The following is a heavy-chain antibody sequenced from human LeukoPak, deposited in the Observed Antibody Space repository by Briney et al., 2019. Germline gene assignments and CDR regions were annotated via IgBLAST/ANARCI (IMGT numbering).Heavy chain of an antibody. D-gene: IGHD3-22*01. V-gene: IGHV4-31*03. J-gene: IGHJ5*02. CDR3: ARGERAMIVVAPNWFDP. CDR2: IYYSGST. CDR1: GSSISSGGYY. Sequence: PSHTLSLTCTVSGSSISSGGYYWSWIRKHPGKGLEWIGYIYYSGSTYYNPSLKSRVTISVDTSKNQFSLKLSSVTAADTAVYYCARGERAMIVVAPNWFDPWGQGTLVTVSS.